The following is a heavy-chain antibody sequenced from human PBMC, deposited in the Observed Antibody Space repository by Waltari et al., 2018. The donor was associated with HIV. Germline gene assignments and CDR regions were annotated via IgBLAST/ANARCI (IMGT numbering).Heavy chain of an antibody. CDR3: ANSLGRIVDY. CDR1: GFTFSSDP. Sequence: EVQLLESGGGLVQSGGSLRVSCAASGFTFSSDPMSWVRQAPGKGLEWVSGISGGGESTYYADSVKGRFTISRDNSKNTLYLQMNSLRAEDTAVYYCANSLGRIVDYWGQGTLVTVSS. J-gene: IGHJ4*02. D-gene: IGHD2-15*01. V-gene: IGHV3-23*01. CDR2: ISGGGEST.